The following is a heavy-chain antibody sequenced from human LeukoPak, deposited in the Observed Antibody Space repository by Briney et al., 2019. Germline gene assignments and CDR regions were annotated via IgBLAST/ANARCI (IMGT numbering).Heavy chain of an antibody. CDR1: GFTFSSYA. CDR3: AKYPDQDFGVVINTVYFDY. D-gene: IGHD3-3*01. Sequence: PGGSLRLSCAASGFTFSSYAMSWVRQAPGKGLEWVSAISGSGGSTYYADSVKGRFTISRDNSKNTLYLQMNSLRAEDTAVYYCAKYPDQDFGVVINTVYFDYWGQGTLVTVSS. CDR2: ISGSGGST. V-gene: IGHV3-23*01. J-gene: IGHJ4*02.